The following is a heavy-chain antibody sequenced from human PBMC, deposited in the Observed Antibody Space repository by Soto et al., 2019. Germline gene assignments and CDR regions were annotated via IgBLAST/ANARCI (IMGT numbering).Heavy chain of an antibody. CDR2: IRHDGSEK. V-gene: IGHV3-7*01. Sequence: EVQLVESGGGLVQPGGSLRLSCAASGFTFSSYWMSWVRQAPGKGLEWVANIRHDGSEKYYVDSVKGRFTISRDNAKNSLYLQMNSRRAEDTAVYYYARVMLLGYNYYYMDVWGKGTTVTVSS. J-gene: IGHJ6*03. CDR1: GFTFSSYW. CDR3: ARVMLLGYNYYYMDV. D-gene: IGHD2-8*01.